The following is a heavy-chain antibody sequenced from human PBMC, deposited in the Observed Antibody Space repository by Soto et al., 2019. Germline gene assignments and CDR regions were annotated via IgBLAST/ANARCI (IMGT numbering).Heavy chain of an antibody. CDR2: SKSKTDGGTT. CDR3: TTGLSYGSFGY. Sequence: GGSLRRSCAASGFSFSNAWMSWVRQSPGKGLEWVGRSKSKTDGGTTDYASPVKGRFTISRDDSKNTLYLQMNSLKTQDTAVYYCTTGLSYGSFGYWGQGTLVTVSS. V-gene: IGHV3-15*01. D-gene: IGHD5-18*01. J-gene: IGHJ4*02. CDR1: GFSFSNAW.